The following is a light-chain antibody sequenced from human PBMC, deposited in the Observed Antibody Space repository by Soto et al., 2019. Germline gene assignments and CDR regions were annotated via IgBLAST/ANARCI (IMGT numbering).Light chain of an antibody. CDR3: QQYNTFSTWT. J-gene: IGKJ1*01. V-gene: IGKV1-5*01. Sequence: SQSISNWVAWYHQKAGLAPKLLISDASNLESGVPSRFSGSGSGPEFTLTISSLQPDDFATYYCQQYNTFSTWTFGQGTKVDIK. CDR1: QSISNW. CDR2: DAS.